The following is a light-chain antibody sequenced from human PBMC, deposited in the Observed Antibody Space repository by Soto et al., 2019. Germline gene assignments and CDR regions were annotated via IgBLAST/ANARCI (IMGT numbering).Light chain of an antibody. V-gene: IGKV3-20*01. CDR1: QSVSSNY. CDR2: AAS. CDR3: QQYASSPLT. J-gene: IGKJ4*01. Sequence: IMLTHSPGTLSLSPGERATLSCRASQSVSSNYLSWFQQKPGQAPRLPIYAASSRPTGIPDRFSGRGSGTDFTLTISGLEPEDFAIYFCQQYASSPLTFGGGTKVDIK.